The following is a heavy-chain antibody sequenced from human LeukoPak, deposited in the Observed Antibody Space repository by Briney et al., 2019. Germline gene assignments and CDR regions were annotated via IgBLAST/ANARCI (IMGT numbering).Heavy chain of an antibody. CDR2: IYYSGST. J-gene: IGHJ4*02. V-gene: IGHV4-59*01. D-gene: IGHD2-2*01. CDR3: ARDLYCSSTSCSSNY. Sequence: SETLSLTCTVSGGSIRSYYWSWIRQPPGRGLEWIGYIYYSGSTNYNPSLKSRVTISADTSKNQFSLKLSSVTAADTAVYYCARDLYCSSTSCSSNYWGQGTLVTVSS. CDR1: GGSIRSYY.